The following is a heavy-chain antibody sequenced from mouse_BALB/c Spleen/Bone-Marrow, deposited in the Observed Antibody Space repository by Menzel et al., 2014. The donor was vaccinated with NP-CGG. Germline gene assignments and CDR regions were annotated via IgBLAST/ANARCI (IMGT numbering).Heavy chain of an antibody. J-gene: IGHJ1*01. CDR3: TRDHDYDWYFDV. V-gene: IGHV5-17*02. CDR1: GFTFSSFG. CDR2: ISSDSDTI. D-gene: IGHD2-4*01. Sequence: EVQVVESGGGLVQPGGSRKLSCTASGFTFSSFGMHWVRQAPEKGLEWVAYISSDSDTIYYADTVKGRFTISRDNPKNTLFLQMTSLRSEDTAMYYCTRDHDYDWYFDVWGAGTTVTVS.